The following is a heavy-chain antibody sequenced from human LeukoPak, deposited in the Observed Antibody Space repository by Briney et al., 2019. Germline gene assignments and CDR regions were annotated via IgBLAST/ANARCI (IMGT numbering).Heavy chain of an antibody. CDR1: GFTFSSYS. CDR3: ARPLLRVAAAGTGYFQH. V-gene: IGHV4-34*01. CDR2: INHSGST. D-gene: IGHD6-13*01. Sequence: PGGSLRLSCAASGFTFSSYSMNWVRQAPGKGLEWIGEINHSGSTNYNPSLKSRVTISVDTSKNQFSLKLSSVTAADTAVYYCARPLLRVAAAGTGYFQHWGQGTLVTVSS. J-gene: IGHJ1*01.